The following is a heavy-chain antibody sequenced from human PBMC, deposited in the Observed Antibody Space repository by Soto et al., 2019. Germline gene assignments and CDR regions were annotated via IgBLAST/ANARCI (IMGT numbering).Heavy chain of an antibody. Sequence: SETLSLTCAVYGGSFSGYYWSWIRQPPGKGLEWIGEINHSGSTNYNPSLKSRVTISVDTSKNQFSLKLSSVTAADTAVYYCARGRRIRYDFWSGYYDPYYYYMDVWGKGTTVTVSS. CDR2: INHSGST. V-gene: IGHV4-34*01. CDR1: GGSFSGYY. CDR3: ARGRRIRYDFWSGYYDPYYYYMDV. J-gene: IGHJ6*03. D-gene: IGHD3-3*01.